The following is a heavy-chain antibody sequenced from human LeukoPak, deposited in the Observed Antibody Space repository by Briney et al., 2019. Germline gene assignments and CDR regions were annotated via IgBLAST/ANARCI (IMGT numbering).Heavy chain of an antibody. J-gene: IGHJ3*02. CDR2: INPSGGST. CDR3: ARIRDGYNDAYDI. Sequence: GASVKVSCKASGYTFTRYYMHWVRQAPGQGLEWMGIINPSGGSTSYAQKFQVRVTMTRDMSTSTVYMELSSLRSEDTAIYYCARIRDGYNDAYDIWGQGTVVTVPS. V-gene: IGHV1-46*01. D-gene: IGHD5-24*01. CDR1: GYTFTRYY.